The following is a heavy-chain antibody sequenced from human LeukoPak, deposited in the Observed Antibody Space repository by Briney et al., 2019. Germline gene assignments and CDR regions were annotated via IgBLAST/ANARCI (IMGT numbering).Heavy chain of an antibody. Sequence: SETPSLTCTVSGYSISSGYYWGWIRQPPGKGLEWIGSIYHSGSTYYNPSLKSRVTISVDTSKNQFSLKLSSVTAADTAVFYCARGRFGNPLQLQPRRPFDMWGQGTVVAISS. V-gene: IGHV4-38-2*02. J-gene: IGHJ3*02. CDR2: IYHSGST. D-gene: IGHD1-1*01. CDR1: GYSISSGYY. CDR3: ARGRFGNPLQLQPRRPFDM.